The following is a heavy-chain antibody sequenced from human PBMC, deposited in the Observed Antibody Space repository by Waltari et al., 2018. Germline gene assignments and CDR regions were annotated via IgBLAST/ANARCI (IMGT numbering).Heavy chain of an antibody. J-gene: IGHJ3*02. CDR2: IKQDGSEK. V-gene: IGHV3-7*01. CDR1: GFSFSSYW. CDR3: ARDWALDI. Sequence: EVRLVESGGNLVQPGGSLRLSCAASGFSFSSYWISWVRQVPGKGLEWVASIKQDGSEKYYVDSGKGRFTVSRDNAKNSLYLQMDSLRAEDTAVYYCARDWALDIWGQGTMVTVSS.